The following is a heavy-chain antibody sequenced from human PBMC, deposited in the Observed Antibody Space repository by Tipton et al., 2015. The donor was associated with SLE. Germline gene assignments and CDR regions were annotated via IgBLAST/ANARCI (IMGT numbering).Heavy chain of an antibody. J-gene: IGHJ4*02. D-gene: IGHD4/OR15-4a*01. CDR2: ISYDGSNN. CDR3: ARESQDYGATYDY. CDR1: GFTFSIYA. V-gene: IGHV3-30-3*01. Sequence: SLRLSCTASGFTFSIYAMHWVRQAPGKGLEWVAAISYDGSNNYYADSVKGRFTISRDNSKNTLYLQMNSLRAEDTAVYYCARESQDYGATYDYWGQGTLVTVSS.